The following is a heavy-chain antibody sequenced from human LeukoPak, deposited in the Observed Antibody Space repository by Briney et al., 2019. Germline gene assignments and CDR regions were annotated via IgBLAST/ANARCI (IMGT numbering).Heavy chain of an antibody. J-gene: IGHJ6*03. V-gene: IGHV3-48*04. Sequence: PGGSLRLSCAASGFTFSSYSMNWVRQAPGKGLEWVSYISSSSTIYYADSVKGRFTISRDNAKNSLYLQMNSLRAEDTAVYYCARDRQGGQGGNYYYYYMDVWGKGTTVTVSS. CDR3: ARDRQGGQGGNYYYYYMDV. CDR2: ISSSSTI. D-gene: IGHD3-16*01. CDR1: GFTFSSYS.